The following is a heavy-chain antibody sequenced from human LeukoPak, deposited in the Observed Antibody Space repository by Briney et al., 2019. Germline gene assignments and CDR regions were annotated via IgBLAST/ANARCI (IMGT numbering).Heavy chain of an antibody. CDR2: IGKGGDT. V-gene: IGHV3-13*04. CDR1: GLTFSTYD. CDR3: ARGGYSGFDV. D-gene: IGHD5-12*01. J-gene: IGHJ3*01. Sequence: GGSLRLSCAASGLTFSTYDMHWVRQATGEGLEWVSGIGKGGDTYYVGSVKGRSTISRENAKNSLYLQMNSLRSGDTAVYYCARGGYSGFDVWGQGTVVTVSS.